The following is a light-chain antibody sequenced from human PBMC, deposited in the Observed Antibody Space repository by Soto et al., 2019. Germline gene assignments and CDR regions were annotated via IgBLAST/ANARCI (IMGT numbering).Light chain of an antibody. Sequence: EIVLTQSAGTLSLSPGEGATVSCWASESMSSGHLAWFQQRLGQAPRLLIYGTFIRATGIPERFSGSGSGTDFTLTISRLEPEDFAVYYCQQRSNWPWTFGQGTKVEI. CDR2: GTF. CDR3: QQRSNWPWT. CDR1: ESMSSGH. V-gene: IGKV3D-20*02. J-gene: IGKJ1*01.